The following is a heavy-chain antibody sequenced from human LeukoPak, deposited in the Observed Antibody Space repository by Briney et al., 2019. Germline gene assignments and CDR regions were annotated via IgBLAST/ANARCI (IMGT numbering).Heavy chain of an antibody. Sequence: PGGSLRLSCAASGFTFSRYPMSWVRQAPGKGLEWVSTLSAAGGGTYYADSVRGRFTISRDDSKNTLYLQMFSLRAEDTALYYCAKTSSSDWYAFDSWGQGTLVTVSS. CDR2: LSAAGGGT. J-gene: IGHJ4*02. CDR1: GFTFSRYP. D-gene: IGHD6-19*01. V-gene: IGHV3-23*01. CDR3: AKTSSSDWYAFDS.